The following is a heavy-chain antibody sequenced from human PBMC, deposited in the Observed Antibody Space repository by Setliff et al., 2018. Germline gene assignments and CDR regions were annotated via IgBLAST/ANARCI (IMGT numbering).Heavy chain of an antibody. CDR1: GFTFSSYA. V-gene: IGHV3-23*01. J-gene: IGHJ3*02. Sequence: GGSLRLSCAASGFTFSSYAMTWVRQAPGKGLEWVSGISGYGSRTYYADSVKGRSTISRDNSQNTMYLQMNSLRAEDTAVYYCIRDTSGRDAFDIWGQGTMVT. CDR3: IRDTSGRDAFDI. CDR2: ISGYGSRT. D-gene: IGHD6-19*01.